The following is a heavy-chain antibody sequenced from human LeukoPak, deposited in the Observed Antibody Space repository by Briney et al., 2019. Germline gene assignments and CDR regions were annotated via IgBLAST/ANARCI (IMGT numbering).Heavy chain of an antibody. D-gene: IGHD2-2*02. J-gene: IGHJ4*02. V-gene: IGHV4-34*01. Sequence: SETLSLTCAVYGGSFSGYYWSWIRQPPGKGLEWIGEINHSGSTNYNPSLKSRLTISVDTSKNQFSLKLSSVTAADTAVYYCARGRAYCSSTSCYSYYFDYWGQGTLVTVSS. CDR2: INHSGST. CDR3: ARGRAYCSSTSCYSYYFDY. CDR1: GGSFSGYY.